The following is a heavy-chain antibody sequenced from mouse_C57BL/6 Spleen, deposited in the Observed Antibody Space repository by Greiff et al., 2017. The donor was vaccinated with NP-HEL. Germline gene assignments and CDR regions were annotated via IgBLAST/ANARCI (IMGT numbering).Heavy chain of an antibody. J-gene: IGHJ1*03. CDR3: ANLAGLPRYFDV. CDR1: GYTFTSYW. CDR2: IHPNSGST. Sequence: QVQLQQPGAELVKPGASVTLSCKASGYTFTSYWMHWVKQRPGQGLEWLGMIHPNSGSTNYNEKFKSKATLTVDKSSSTAYMQLSSLTSEDSAVYYCANLAGLPRYFDVWGTGTTVTVSS. D-gene: IGHD2-10*01. V-gene: IGHV1-64*01.